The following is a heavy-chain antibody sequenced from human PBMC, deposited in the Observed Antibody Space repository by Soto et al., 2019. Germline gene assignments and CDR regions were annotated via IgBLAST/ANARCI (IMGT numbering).Heavy chain of an antibody. Sequence: ASVKVSCKASGYTFTSYCISWVRQAPGQGLEWMGWISGYNGNTNYAQKLQGRVTMTTDTSTSTAYMELRSLRSDDTAVYYCARGRSNYPIVDPWGQGTLVTVSS. J-gene: IGHJ5*02. CDR3: ARGRSNYPIVDP. D-gene: IGHD4-4*01. V-gene: IGHV1-18*01. CDR1: GYTFTSYC. CDR2: ISGYNGNT.